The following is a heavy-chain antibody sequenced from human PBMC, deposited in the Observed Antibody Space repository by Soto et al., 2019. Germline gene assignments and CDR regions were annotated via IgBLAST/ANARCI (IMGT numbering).Heavy chain of an antibody. V-gene: IGHV3-33*01. CDR2: IWYDGSNK. CDR3: ARVLDRGYFDWLYLDY. CDR1: GFTFSSYG. J-gene: IGHJ4*02. Sequence: QVQLVESGGGVVQPGRSLRLSCAASGFTFSSYGMHWVRQAPGKGLEWVAVIWYDGSNKYYADSVKGRFTISRDNSKNTLYLQMNSLRAEDTAVYYCARVLDRGYFDWLYLDYWGQGTLVTVSS. D-gene: IGHD3-9*01.